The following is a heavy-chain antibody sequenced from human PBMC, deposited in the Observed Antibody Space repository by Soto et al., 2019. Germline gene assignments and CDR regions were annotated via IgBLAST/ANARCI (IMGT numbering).Heavy chain of an antibody. Sequence: SGPTLVNPTSTLMLTCTVSGFSLSNARMGVSWIRQLPGKSLEWLAHVFSNDEKSYSTSLKRRITISEGTSKTQVLLTMSNMDPVDTATYYRAPITVYRESPGGKYGMDVWGQGTTVTVSS. D-gene: IGHD1-1*01. CDR3: APITVYRESPGGKYGMDV. CDR2: VFSNDEK. CDR1: GFSLSNARMG. V-gene: IGHV2-26*01. J-gene: IGHJ6*02.